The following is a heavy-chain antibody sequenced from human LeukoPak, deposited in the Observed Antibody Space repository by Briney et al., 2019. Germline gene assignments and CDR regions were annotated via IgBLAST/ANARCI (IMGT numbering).Heavy chain of an antibody. CDR2: IWYDGSNK. CDR3: ARVAGSGWGTGYYYYYGMDV. D-gene: IGHD6-19*01. J-gene: IGHJ6*02. Sequence: GGSLRLSCAASGFTFSSYGMHWVRQAPGKGLEWVAVIWYDGSNKYYADSVKGRFTISRDNSKNTLYLQMNSLRAEDTAVYYCARVAGSGWGTGYYYYYGMDVWGQGTTVTVSS. V-gene: IGHV3-33*01. CDR1: GFTFSSYG.